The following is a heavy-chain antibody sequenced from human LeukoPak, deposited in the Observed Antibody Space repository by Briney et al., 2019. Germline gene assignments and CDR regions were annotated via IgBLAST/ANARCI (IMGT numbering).Heavy chain of an antibody. J-gene: IGHJ6*04. Sequence: GGSLRLSCAASGFTFSSYAMSWVRQAPGKGLEWVSAISSSGGSTYYADSVKGRFTISRDNSKNTLYLQMNSLRAEDTAVYYCAKDHRRSVRFLEWLPASADVWGKGTTVTVSS. CDR3: AKDHRRSVRFLEWLPASADV. CDR2: ISSSGGST. CDR1: GFTFSSYA. D-gene: IGHD3-3*01. V-gene: IGHV3-23*01.